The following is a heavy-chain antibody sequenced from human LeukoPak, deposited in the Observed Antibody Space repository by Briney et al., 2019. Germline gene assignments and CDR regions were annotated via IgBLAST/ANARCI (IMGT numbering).Heavy chain of an antibody. Sequence: SETLSLTCIVSGGSITSGSYYWSWIRQPAGEGLEWIGRMSTSGNTNYNPSLKSRVTISIDTSKDQFSLKLSSVTAADTAVYYCARGPRGYTYGSGFDYWGQGTLVTVSS. CDR3: ARGPRGYTYGSGFDY. CDR1: GGSITSGSYY. J-gene: IGHJ4*02. D-gene: IGHD5-18*01. V-gene: IGHV4-61*02. CDR2: MSTSGNT.